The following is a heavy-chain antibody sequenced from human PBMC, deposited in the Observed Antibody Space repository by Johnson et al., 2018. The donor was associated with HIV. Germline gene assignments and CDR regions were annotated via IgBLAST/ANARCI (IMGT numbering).Heavy chain of an antibody. CDR3: AKCIWGSSLIDAFDI. CDR1: GFTFSNYG. J-gene: IGHJ3*02. Sequence: VQLVESGGGVVQPGRSLRLSCAASGFTFSNYGMHWVRQAPGKGLEWVAVIWYDGSSTSYADSVQGRFTISRDNAKNSLYLQMNSLRAEDTAVYYCAKCIWGSSLIDAFDIWGQGTMVTVSS. CDR2: IWYDGSST. D-gene: IGHD6-13*01. V-gene: IGHV3-33*03.